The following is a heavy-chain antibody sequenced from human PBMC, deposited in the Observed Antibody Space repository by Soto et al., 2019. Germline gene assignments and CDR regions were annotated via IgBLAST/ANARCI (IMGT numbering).Heavy chain of an antibody. CDR1: GGSFSGYY. Sequence: SETLSLTCAVYGGSFSGYYWSWIRQPPGKGLEWIGEINHSGSTNYNPSLKSRVTISVDTSKNQFSLKLSSVTAADTAVYYCARDGSLDYYYYYGMDVWGQGTTVTVSS. J-gene: IGHJ6*02. CDR2: INHSGST. CDR3: ARDGSLDYYYYYGMDV. V-gene: IGHV4-34*01. D-gene: IGHD6-25*01.